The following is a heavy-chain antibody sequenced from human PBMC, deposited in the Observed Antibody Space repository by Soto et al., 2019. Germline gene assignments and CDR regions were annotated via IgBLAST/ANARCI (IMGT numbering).Heavy chain of an antibody. J-gene: IGHJ5*02. CDR3: ATSNWFDP. CDR2: IYHIGST. CDR1: GGSVSSSQW. V-gene: IGHV4-4*02. Sequence: TSETLSLTCAVSGGSVSSSQWWTWVRQAPGKGLEWLGEIYHIGSTKYNPPLKSRVTISVDKSNNHFSLSLTSVTAADTAVYYCATSNWFDPWGQGTLVTVSS.